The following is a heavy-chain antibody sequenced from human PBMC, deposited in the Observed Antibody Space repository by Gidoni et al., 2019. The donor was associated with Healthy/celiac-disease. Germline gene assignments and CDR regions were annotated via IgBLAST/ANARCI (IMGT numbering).Heavy chain of an antibody. Sequence: QVQLVESGGGVVQPGRSLRLSCAASGFTFSSYAMHWVRQAPGKGLEWVAVISYDGSNKYYADSVKGRFTISRDNSKNTLYLQMNSLRAEDTAVYYCARDGGYCSSTSCYTLFDYWGQGTLVTVSS. J-gene: IGHJ4*02. CDR2: ISYDGSNK. CDR1: GFTFSSYA. D-gene: IGHD2-2*02. CDR3: ARDGGYCSSTSCYTLFDY. V-gene: IGHV3-30-3*01.